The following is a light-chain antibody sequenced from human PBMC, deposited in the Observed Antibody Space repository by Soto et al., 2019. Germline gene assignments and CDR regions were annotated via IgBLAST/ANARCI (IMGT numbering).Light chain of an antibody. J-gene: IGLJ1*01. Sequence: QSALTQPASVSGSPGQAITISCSGTSSDVGAYNYVSWYQQYPGKAPKLMIYDVSNRPSGVSNRFSGSKSGNTASLTISGLQAEDEADYYCSSYTISNTLPFVFGTGTKVTVL. CDR3: SSYTISNTLPFV. CDR1: SSDVGAYNY. CDR2: DVS. V-gene: IGLV2-14*01.